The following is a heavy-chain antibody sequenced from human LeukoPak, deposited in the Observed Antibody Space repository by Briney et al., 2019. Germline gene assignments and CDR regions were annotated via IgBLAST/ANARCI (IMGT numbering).Heavy chain of an antibody. CDR3: TTDFRPHGAFDI. CDR2: IKSKTDGGTT. V-gene: IGHV3-15*01. J-gene: IGHJ3*02. CDR1: GFTFSNVW. Sequence: GSLRLSCAGAGFTFSNVWVSWVRQASGRGLEWVGRIKSKTDGGTTDYAAPVKGRFTISRDDSKNTLYLQMNSLKTEDTAVYYCTTDFRPHGAFDIWGQGTMVTVSS.